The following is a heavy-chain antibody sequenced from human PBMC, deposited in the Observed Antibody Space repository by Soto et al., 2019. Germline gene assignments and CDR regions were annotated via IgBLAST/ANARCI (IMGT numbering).Heavy chain of an antibody. Sequence: QVQLVESGGGVVQPGRSLRLSCAASGFTFSSYAMHWVRQAPGKGLEWVAGISYDGSNKYYADSVKGRFTISRDNSKNTLYLQMNSLRAEDTAVYYCAQWAGAFDYWGQGTLVTVSS. CDR1: GFTFSSYA. J-gene: IGHJ4*02. CDR3: AQWAGAFDY. V-gene: IGHV3-30-3*01. CDR2: ISYDGSNK. D-gene: IGHD1-26*01.